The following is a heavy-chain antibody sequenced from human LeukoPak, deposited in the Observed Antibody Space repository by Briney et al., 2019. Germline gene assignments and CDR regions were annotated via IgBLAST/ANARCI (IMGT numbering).Heavy chain of an antibody. J-gene: IGHJ4*02. CDR1: GFTFSSYG. CDR3: AKRADYYDSSGYDY. V-gene: IGHV3-30*18. Sequence: GRSLRLSCAASGFTFSSYGMHWVRQAPGKGLEWVAVISYDGSNKYYADFVKGRFTISRDNSKNTLYLQMNSLRAEDTAVYYCAKRADYYDSSGYDYWGQGTLVTVS. D-gene: IGHD3-22*01. CDR2: ISYDGSNK.